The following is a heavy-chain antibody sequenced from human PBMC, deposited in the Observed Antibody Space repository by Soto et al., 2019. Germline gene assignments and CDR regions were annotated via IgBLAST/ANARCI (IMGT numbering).Heavy chain of an antibody. D-gene: IGHD2-2*01. CDR1: GGSISSSSYY. V-gene: IGHV4-39*01. Sequence: PSETLSLTCTVSGGSISSSSYYWGWIRHPPGKGLEWIGSIYYSGSTYYNPSLKSRVTISVDTSKNQFSLKLSSVTAADTAVYYCARHLLSDAMSNWLAPWSQGNLVTVSS. J-gene: IGHJ5*02. CDR3: ARHLLSDAMSNWLAP. CDR2: IYYSGST.